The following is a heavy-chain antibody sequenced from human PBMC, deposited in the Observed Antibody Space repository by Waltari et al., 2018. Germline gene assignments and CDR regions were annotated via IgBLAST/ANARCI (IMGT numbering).Heavy chain of an antibody. CDR3: AKSRGFEY. V-gene: IGHV3-7*01. CDR1: GFPFSRYW. J-gene: IGHJ4*02. CDR2: INYDGRQK. D-gene: IGHD3-10*01. Sequence: EVQLVESGGGLVQPGGSLRLSCEASGFPFSRYWMSWVRQTPGKGLEWVANINYDGRQKDYVDSVKGRFAISRDNARNSVYLQMNSLRVEDTAVYYCAKSRGFEYWGQGALITVSS.